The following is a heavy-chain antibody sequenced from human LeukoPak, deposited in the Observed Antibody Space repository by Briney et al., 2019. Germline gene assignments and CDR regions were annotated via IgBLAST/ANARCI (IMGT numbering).Heavy chain of an antibody. D-gene: IGHD3-22*01. V-gene: IGHV1-2*06. CDR1: GYTFTGYY. CDR2: INPNSGGT. CDR3: ARDTPPNYYDSSGYSDAFDI. Sequence: ASVKVSCKASGYTFTGYYMHWVRQAPGQGLEWMGRINPNSGGTNYAQKFQGRVTMTRDTSISTAYMELSRLRSDDTAVYYCARDTPPNYYDSSGYSDAFDIWGQGTMVTVSS. J-gene: IGHJ3*02.